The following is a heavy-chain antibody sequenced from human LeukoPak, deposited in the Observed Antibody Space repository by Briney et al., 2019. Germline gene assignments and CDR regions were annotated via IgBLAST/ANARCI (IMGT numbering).Heavy chain of an antibody. V-gene: IGHV1-18*01. J-gene: IGHJ4*02. CDR1: GYTFTNYG. CDR3: ASPSGFWYYYDSSGYTPFDY. D-gene: IGHD3-22*01. Sequence: GASVKVSCKASGYTFTNYGISWVRQAPGQGLEWMGWISAYNGNTNYAQKLQGRVTMTTDTSTSTAYMELRSLRSDDTAVYYCASPSGFWYYYDSSGYTPFDYWGQGTLVTVSS. CDR2: ISAYNGNT.